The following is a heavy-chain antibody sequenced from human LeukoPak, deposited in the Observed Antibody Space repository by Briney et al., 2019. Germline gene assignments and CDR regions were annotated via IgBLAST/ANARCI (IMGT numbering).Heavy chain of an antibody. Sequence: SETLSLTCSVSVVSMNGYYWSWLRQSAGNRLEWIGHVDSSGNTNYNPSLESRVTMSVDTSKNQFSLKLTSVTAADTAVYYCARVVYGGSYYHYYYMDVWGKGTTVTVSS. V-gene: IGHV4-4*07. J-gene: IGHJ6*03. D-gene: IGHD2/OR15-2a*01. CDR3: ARVVYGGSYYHYYYMDV. CDR1: VVSMNGYY. CDR2: VDSSGNT.